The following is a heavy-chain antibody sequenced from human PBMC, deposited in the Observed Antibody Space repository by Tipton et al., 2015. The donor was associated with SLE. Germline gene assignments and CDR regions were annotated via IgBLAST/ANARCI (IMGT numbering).Heavy chain of an antibody. D-gene: IGHD3-22*01. CDR3: ASPAAGYDSSGLDY. J-gene: IGHJ4*02. V-gene: IGHV4-59*01. CDR1: GGSISSYY. Sequence: TLSLTCTVSGGSISSYYWSWIRQPPGKGLEWIGYIYYSGSTNYNPSLKSRVTISVDTSKNQFSLKLSSVTAADTAVYYCASPAAGYDSSGLDYWGQGTLVTVSS. CDR2: IYYSGST.